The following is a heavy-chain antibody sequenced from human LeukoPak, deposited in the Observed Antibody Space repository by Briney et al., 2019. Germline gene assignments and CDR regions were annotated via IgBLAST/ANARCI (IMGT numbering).Heavy chain of an antibody. D-gene: IGHD2-15*01. CDR2: INPNSGGT. CDR3: ARAAVGYCSGGSCYIPGY. CDR1: GYTFTGYY. V-gene: IGHV1-2*02. J-gene: IGHJ4*02. Sequence: ASVKVSCKASGYTFTGYYMHWVRQAPGQGLEWMGWINPNSGGTNYAQKFQGRVTMTRDTSISTAYMELSRLRSDDTAVYYCARAAVGYCSGGSCYIPGYWGQGTLVTVSS.